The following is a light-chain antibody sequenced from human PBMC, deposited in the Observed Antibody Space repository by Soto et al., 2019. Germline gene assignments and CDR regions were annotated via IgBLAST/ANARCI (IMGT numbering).Light chain of an antibody. CDR2: AAS. CDR3: QQTYSTPQT. V-gene: IGKV1-39*01. CDR1: HIITNY. Sequence: DIQMTQSPSSLSASVGDTVTITCRASHIITNYLNWYQQKPGKAPKLLIYAASSLQSGVPSRFSGSGSGTVFTLTISSLQPEDFATYYCQQTYSTPQTFGQGTKVEIK. J-gene: IGKJ1*01.